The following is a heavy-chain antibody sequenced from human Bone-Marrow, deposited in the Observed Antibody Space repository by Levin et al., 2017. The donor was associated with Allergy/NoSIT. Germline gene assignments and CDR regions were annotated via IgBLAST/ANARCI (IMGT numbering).Heavy chain of an antibody. CDR1: GFTFSSYA. V-gene: IGHV3-23*01. D-gene: IGHD2-8*02. CDR2: ISGANT. CDR3: AKDPLGYCDGGACYFDY. Sequence: LGESLKISCAASGFTFSSYAMSWVRQTPGRGLEWVAAISGANTYYADSAKGRFIISRDNSKNTLYLQMNSLRAEDTAVYYCAKDPLGYCDGGACYFDYWGQGTLVTVSS. J-gene: IGHJ4*02.